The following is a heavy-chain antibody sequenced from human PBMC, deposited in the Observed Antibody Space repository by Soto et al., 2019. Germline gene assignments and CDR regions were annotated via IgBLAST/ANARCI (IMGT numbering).Heavy chain of an antibody. CDR1: GFTFSSYS. CDR3: ARHPERIAQIGWFDP. D-gene: IGHD6-13*01. V-gene: IGHV3-48*01. Sequence: GGSLRLSCATSGFTFSSYSMNWVRQAPGKGLEWVSYISSSSSTIYYADSVKGRFTISRDNAKNSLYLQMNSLRAEDTAVYYCARHPERIAQIGWFDPWGQGTLVTVSS. J-gene: IGHJ5*02. CDR2: ISSSSSTI.